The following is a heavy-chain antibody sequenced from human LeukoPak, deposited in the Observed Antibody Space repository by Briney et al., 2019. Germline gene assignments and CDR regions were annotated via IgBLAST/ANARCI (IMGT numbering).Heavy chain of an antibody. CDR3: AKVFEGIAVAGTLDY. D-gene: IGHD6-19*01. V-gene: IGHV3-23*01. CDR2: ISGSGGST. J-gene: IGHJ4*02. Sequence: GGSLRLSCAASGFTFSSYAMSWVRQAPGKGLEWVSAISGSGGSTYYADSMKGRFTISRDNSKNTLYLQMNSLRAEDTAVYYRAKVFEGIAVAGTLDYWGQGTLVTVSS. CDR1: GFTFSSYA.